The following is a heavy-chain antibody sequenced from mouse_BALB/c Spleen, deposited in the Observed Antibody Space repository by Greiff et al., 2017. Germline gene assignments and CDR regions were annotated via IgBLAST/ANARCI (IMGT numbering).Heavy chain of an antibody. CDR1: GYTFTDYA. D-gene: IGHD2-2*01. J-gene: IGHJ3*01. V-gene: IGHV1S137*01. CDR2: ISTYYGNT. CDR3: ARGGAYGYDVAY. Sequence: VQLVESGAELVRPGSSVKISCKGSGYTFTDYAMHWVKQSHAKSLEWIGVISTYYGNTNYNQKFKGKATMTVDKSSSTAYMELARLTSEDSAIYYCARGGAYGYDVAYWGQGTLVTVSA.